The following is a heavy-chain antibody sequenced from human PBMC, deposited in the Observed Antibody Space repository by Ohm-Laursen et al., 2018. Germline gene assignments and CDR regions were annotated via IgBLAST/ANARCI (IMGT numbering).Heavy chain of an antibody. V-gene: IGHV4-59*08. CDR3: ARHKGTGNDDVFDI. D-gene: IGHD3-10*01. CDR2: IYHTVST. J-gene: IGHJ3*02. CDR1: GGSISSYY. Sequence: SDTLSLTCPVSGGSISSYYWSWIRQPPGKGLEWIGYIYHTVSTNYNPSLKSRVTISADTSKNHFSLRLSSVTAADTAVYYCARHKGTGNDDVFDIWGQGTLVTVSS.